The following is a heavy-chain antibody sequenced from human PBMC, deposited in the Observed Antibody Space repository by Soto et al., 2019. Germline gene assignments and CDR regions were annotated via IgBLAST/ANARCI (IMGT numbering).Heavy chain of an antibody. Sequence: PSETLSLTCTVSGGSISSGGYYWSWIRQHPGKGLEWIGYIYYSGSTYYNPSLKSRVTISVDTSKNQFSLKLSSVTAADTAVYYCARDHIGGSGVYYYYYYGMDVWGQGTTVTVSS. J-gene: IGHJ6*02. CDR1: GGSISSGGYY. CDR3: ARDHIGGSGVYYYYYYGMDV. D-gene: IGHD3-10*01. V-gene: IGHV4-31*03. CDR2: IYYSGST.